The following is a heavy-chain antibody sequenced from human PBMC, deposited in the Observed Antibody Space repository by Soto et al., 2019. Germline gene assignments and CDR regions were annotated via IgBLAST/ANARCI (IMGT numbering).Heavy chain of an antibody. CDR3: AKTFFSGSGSYRGWFDP. CDR1: GFIFSKNA. CDR2: INYNAGST. D-gene: IGHD3-10*01. J-gene: IGHJ5*02. Sequence: PGGSLRLSCAASGFIFSKNAMSWVRQSPGKGLEWVSSINYNAGSTYYADSVKGRFTISRDGSKDTLYLQMNSLRADDTAVYYCAKTFFSGSGSYRGWFDPWGQGTQVTVSS. V-gene: IGHV3-23*01.